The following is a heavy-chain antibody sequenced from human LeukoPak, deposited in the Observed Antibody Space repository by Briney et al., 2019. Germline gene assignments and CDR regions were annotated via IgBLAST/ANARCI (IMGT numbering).Heavy chain of an antibody. D-gene: IGHD4-17*01. V-gene: IGHV1-18*01. CDR1: GYTFTSYG. J-gene: IGHJ6*02. CDR3: ARGDDYGDSGGYYGMDV. CDR2: ISAYNGNT. Sequence: ASVKVSCKASGYTFTSYGISWVRQAPGQGLEWMGWISAYNGNTNYAQKLQGRVTMTTDTSTSTAYMELRSLRSDDTAVYYCARGDDYGDSGGYYGMDVWGQGTTVTVSS.